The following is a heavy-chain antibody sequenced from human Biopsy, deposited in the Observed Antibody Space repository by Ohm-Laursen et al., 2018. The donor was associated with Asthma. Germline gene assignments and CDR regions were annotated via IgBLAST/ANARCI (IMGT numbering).Heavy chain of an antibody. J-gene: IGHJ3*02. CDR2: INAGNGNT. V-gene: IGHV1-3*01. CDR3: ARTYYDFLTGQVKDAFGI. Sequence: ESLRISCKASGYNFISFAIHWVRQAPGQRLEWMGWINAGNGNTKYSQKFQGRVSITRDTSASTAYMELRSLRSEDTAAYYCARTYYDFLTGQVKDAFGIWGQGTMVTVSS. CDR1: GYNFISFA. D-gene: IGHD3-9*01.